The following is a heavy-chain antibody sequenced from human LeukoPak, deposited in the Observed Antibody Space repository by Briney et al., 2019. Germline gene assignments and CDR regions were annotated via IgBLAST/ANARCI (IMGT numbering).Heavy chain of an antibody. D-gene: IGHD3-22*01. CDR1: GFTFTSSA. CDR2: IVVGSGNT. CDR3: AAGQYSGYY. V-gene: IGHV1-58*02. J-gene: IGHJ4*02. Sequence: ASVKVSCKASGFTFTSSAMQWVRQARGRRLEWIGCIVVGSGNTNYAQKFQERVTITRDMSTSTAYMELSSLRSEDTAVYYCAAGQYSGYYWGQGTLVTVSS.